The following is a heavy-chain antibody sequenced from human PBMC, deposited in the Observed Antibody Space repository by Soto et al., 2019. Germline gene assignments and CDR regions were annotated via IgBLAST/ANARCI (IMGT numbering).Heavy chain of an antibody. CDR3: ASPAGWEQDYYYYGMDV. CDR1: GYSFTSYW. V-gene: IGHV5-10-1*01. CDR2: IDPSDSYT. Sequence: GESLKISCKGSGYSFTSYWISWLRQMPGKGLEWMGRIDPSDSYTNYSPSFQGHVTISADKSISTAYPQWSSLKASDTAMYYCASPAGWEQDYYYYGMDVWGQGTTVTVSS. J-gene: IGHJ6*02. D-gene: IGHD1-26*01.